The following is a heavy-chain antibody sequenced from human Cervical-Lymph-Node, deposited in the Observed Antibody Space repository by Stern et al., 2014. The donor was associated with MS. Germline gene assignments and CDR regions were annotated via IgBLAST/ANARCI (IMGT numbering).Heavy chain of an antibody. CDR2: IYPGDSET. D-gene: IGHD5-18*01. CDR1: GYRFTTYW. CDR3: ATVDTRMLTPFDY. J-gene: IGHJ4*02. Sequence: QLVQSGAEVKKPGESLKISCKGSGYRFTTYWIGWGRQMPGKGLEWVGIIYPGDSETRYSPSLQGQVPISADKSISTAYLQWSSLKASDTAMYYCATVDTRMLTPFDYWGQGTLVTVSS. V-gene: IGHV5-51*01.